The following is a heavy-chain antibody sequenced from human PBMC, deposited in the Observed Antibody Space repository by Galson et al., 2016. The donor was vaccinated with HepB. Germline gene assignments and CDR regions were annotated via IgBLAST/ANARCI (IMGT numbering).Heavy chain of an antibody. D-gene: IGHD3-10*01. J-gene: IGHJ6*04. CDR1: GYTFSGYY. CDR3: ARDRYYGSGRGMDV. V-gene: IGHV1-2*02. CDR2: INPNSGGT. Sequence: SVKVSCKASGYTFSGYYMHWVRQAPGQGLEWMGWINPNSGGTNYAQKFQGRVTMTRDTSFSTAYMELSRLRSDDTAVYYCARDRYYGSGRGMDVWGRGTPVTVSS.